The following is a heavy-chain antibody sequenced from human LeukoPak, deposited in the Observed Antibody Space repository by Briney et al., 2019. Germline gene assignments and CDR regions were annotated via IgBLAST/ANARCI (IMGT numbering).Heavy chain of an antibody. Sequence: PGGSLRLSCSASRFTFSSYTMNWVRQAPGKGLEWVSSIDPSSTYIYYADSVKGRFTISRDNAKNSLYLQMNSLRAEDTAVYYCAREESSRLVAIDYWGQGTLVTVSS. J-gene: IGHJ4*02. CDR1: RFTFSSYT. V-gene: IGHV3-21*01. CDR3: AREESSRLVAIDY. D-gene: IGHD6-19*01. CDR2: IDPSSTYI.